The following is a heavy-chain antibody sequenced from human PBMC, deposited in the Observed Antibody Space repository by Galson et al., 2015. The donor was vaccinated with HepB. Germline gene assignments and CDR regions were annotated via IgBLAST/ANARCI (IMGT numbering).Heavy chain of an antibody. J-gene: IGHJ4*02. CDR3: ARGGHWLHTPAFDF. D-gene: IGHD2-2*02. CDR1: GGFMRSYY. Sequence: ETLSLTCTVSGGFMRSYYWSWIRQPPGKGLEWIGYIYYNGDTNYHPSLKSRVTISVDTSKSQFSLRLSSVTAADTAVYYCARGGHWLHTPAFDFWGQGAPVTVSS. CDR2: IYYNGDT. V-gene: IGHV4-59*01.